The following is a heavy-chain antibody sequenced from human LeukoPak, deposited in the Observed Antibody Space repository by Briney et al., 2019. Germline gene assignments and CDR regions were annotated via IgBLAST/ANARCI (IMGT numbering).Heavy chain of an antibody. CDR2: IGSNGITT. D-gene: IGHD3-10*01. Sequence: GGSLRLSCSASGFRFSNYAMHWVRQAPGKGLQHVSVIGSNGITTNFADSVRGRFTIPRDNSKNTLFLQMTSLRPEDTAIYYCVRDGADFGENGWFDPWGQGTLVTVSS. J-gene: IGHJ5*02. CDR3: VRDGADFGENGWFDP. V-gene: IGHV3-64D*09. CDR1: GFRFSNYA.